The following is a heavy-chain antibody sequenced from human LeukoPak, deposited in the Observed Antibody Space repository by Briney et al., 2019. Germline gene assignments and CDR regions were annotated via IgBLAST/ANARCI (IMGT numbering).Heavy chain of an antibody. J-gene: IGHJ4*02. D-gene: IGHD6-6*01. CDR2: IYYSGST. V-gene: IGHV4-59*01. CDR3: ARGVEYSSSSGLGY. CDR1: GGSISSYY. Sequence: SETLSLTCTVSGGSISSYYWSWIRQPLGKGLEWIGYIYYSGSTNYNPSLKSRVTISVDTSKNQFSLKLSSVTAADTAVYYCARGVEYSSSSGLGYWGQGTLVTVSS.